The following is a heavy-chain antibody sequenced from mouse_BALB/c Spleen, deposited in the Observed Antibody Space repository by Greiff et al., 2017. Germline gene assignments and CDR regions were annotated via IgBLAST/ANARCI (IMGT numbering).Heavy chain of an antibody. CDR2: ISTYYGDA. CDR3: ARDNYGYNY. V-gene: IGHV1S137*01. CDR1: GYTFTDYA. Sequence: VQLQQSGAELVRPGVSVKISCKGSGYTFTDYAMHWVKQSHAKSLEWIGVISTYYGDASYNQKFKGKATMTVDKSSSTAYMELARLTSEDSAIYYCARDNYGYNYWGQGTTLTVSS. J-gene: IGHJ2*01. D-gene: IGHD1-2*01.